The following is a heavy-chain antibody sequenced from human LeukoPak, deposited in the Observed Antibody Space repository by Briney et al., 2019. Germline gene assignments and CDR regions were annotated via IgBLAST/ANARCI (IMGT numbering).Heavy chain of an antibody. D-gene: IGHD5-12*01. CDR2: IASSGPNT. J-gene: IGHJ3*01. CDR1: GFMFRGAA. V-gene: IGHV3-23*01. Sequence: GGSLRLSCAASGFMFRGAAMTCVRQAPGKGLEWVSLIASSGPNTYYADSVRGRFTISRDNSKNTLSLQMNSLRVEDTAIYYCARDIELSTWGLGTLVTVSS. CDR3: ARDIELST.